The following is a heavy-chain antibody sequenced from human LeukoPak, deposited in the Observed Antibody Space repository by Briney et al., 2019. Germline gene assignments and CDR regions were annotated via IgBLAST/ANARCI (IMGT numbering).Heavy chain of an antibody. V-gene: IGHV4-4*07. CDR2: VHSNGDT. CDR3: ARDIGLAH. CDR1: GASIRTYF. Sequence: SETLSLTCTVSGASIRTYFWSWFRQPAGKGLEWIGRVHSNGDTYYNPSLESRVTVSMDTSKNQFALNLTSLTAADTAVYYCARDIGLAHWGQGTLVTVSS. D-gene: IGHD3-16*02. J-gene: IGHJ4*02.